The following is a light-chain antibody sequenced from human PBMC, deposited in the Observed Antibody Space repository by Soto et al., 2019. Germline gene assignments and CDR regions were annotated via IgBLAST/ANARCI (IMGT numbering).Light chain of an antibody. J-gene: IGKJ4*01. CDR1: HDISNY. V-gene: IGKV1-33*01. CDR3: QQYDDLPLT. CDR2: DAS. Sequence: DIQMTQSPSSLSAFVGDRVTITCQASHDISNYLNWYQHKPGKAPKLLIYDASNLQTGVPSRFSGSGSTTYFTFTISSLQPEGIATYFCQQYDDLPLTVGGGTKVEVK.